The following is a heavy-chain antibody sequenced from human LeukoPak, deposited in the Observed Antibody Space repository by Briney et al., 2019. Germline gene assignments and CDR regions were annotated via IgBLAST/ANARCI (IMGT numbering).Heavy chain of an antibody. J-gene: IGHJ4*02. CDR3: ARVGGRGVTLYYFDY. Sequence: TGGSLRLSCAASGFTFSSYAMHWVRQAPGKGLEYVSAISSNGGSTYYANSVKGRFTISRDNSKNTLYLQMGSLRAEDMAVYYCARVGGRGVTLYYFDYWGQGTLVTVSS. V-gene: IGHV3-64*01. CDR2: ISSNGGST. D-gene: IGHD3-10*01. CDR1: GFTFSSYA.